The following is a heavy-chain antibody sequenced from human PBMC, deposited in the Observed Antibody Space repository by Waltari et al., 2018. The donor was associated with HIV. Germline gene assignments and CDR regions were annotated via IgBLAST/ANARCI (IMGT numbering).Heavy chain of an antibody. V-gene: IGHV3-11*04. D-gene: IGHD1-1*01. J-gene: IGHJ2*01. CDR2: INPTGTSI. CDR3: ARKSHPRLAYWYFDL. Sequence: QVQLVESGGGLVKPGGSLRLSCAASGFSFRDYYMTLIRQVPGQGLEWLSYINPTGTSIYYADAVKGRFTISRDNTKNSLYLQSNSLRREDTAFYYCARKSHPRLAYWYFDLWGRGTLVTVSS. CDR1: GFSFRDYY.